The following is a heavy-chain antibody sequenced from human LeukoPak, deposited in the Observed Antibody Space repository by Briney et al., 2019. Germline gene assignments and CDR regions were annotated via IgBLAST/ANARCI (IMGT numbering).Heavy chain of an antibody. Sequence: PETLSLTCAVSGDSISSTNWWSWVRQPPGKGLEWIGYIYHSGSTYYNPSLKSRVTISLDRSKNQFSLNLTSVTAADTAVYYCARQGRDSFGPFDYWGQGTLVTVSS. CDR1: GDSISSTNW. J-gene: IGHJ4*02. CDR2: IYHSGST. D-gene: IGHD5-18*01. CDR3: ARQGRDSFGPFDY. V-gene: IGHV4-4*03.